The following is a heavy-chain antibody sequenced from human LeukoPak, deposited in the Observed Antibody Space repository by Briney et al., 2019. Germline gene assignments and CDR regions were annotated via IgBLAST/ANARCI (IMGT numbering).Heavy chain of an antibody. CDR1: GFTFSNNG. V-gene: IGHV3-23*01. J-gene: IGHJ3*02. D-gene: IGHD2-15*01. Sequence: GGSLRLSCAASGFTFSNNGMAWVRQAPGKGLEWVSSIHPNGVNTHYADSVKGRFTISRDNAKNSLYLQMNSLRAEDTAVYYCASRYCSGDSCYRAVDAFDIWGQGTMVTVSS. CDR3: ASRYCSGDSCYRAVDAFDI. CDR2: IHPNGVNT.